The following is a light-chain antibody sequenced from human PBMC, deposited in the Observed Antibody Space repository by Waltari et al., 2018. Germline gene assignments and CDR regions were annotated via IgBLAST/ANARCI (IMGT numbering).Light chain of an antibody. CDR2: GSS. Sequence: IVLTQSPGTLSLSPGERATLSCRASQSISSIYLAWYQQKPGQAPRLLSYGSSSRATGIPDRFSGSGSGTDFTLTISRLESEDFAVYYCQRYGDSPKYTFGQGTKLEIK. CDR1: QSISSIY. V-gene: IGKV3-20*01. J-gene: IGKJ2*01. CDR3: QRYGDSPKYT.